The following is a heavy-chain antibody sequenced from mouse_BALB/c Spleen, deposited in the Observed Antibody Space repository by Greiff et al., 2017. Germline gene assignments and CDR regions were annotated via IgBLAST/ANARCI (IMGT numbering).Heavy chain of an antibody. Sequence: EVHLVESGPELVKPGASVKMSCKASGYTFTSYVMHWVKQKPGQGLEWIGYINPYNDGTKYNEKFKGKATLTSDKSSSTAYMELSSLTSEDSAVYYCARGEQLGLKAMDYWGQGTSVTVSS. CDR3: ARGEQLGLKAMDY. J-gene: IGHJ4*01. CDR1: GYTFTSYV. D-gene: IGHD3-1*01. CDR2: INPYNDGT. V-gene: IGHV1-14*01.